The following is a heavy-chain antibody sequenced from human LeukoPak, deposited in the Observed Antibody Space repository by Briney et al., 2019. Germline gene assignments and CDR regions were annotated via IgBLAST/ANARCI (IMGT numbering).Heavy chain of an antibody. CDR2: IIPILGIA. D-gene: IGHD6-19*01. V-gene: IGHV1-69*02. CDR1: GGTFSSYT. J-gene: IGHJ4*02. Sequence: SVKVPCKASGGTFSSYTISWVRQAPGQGLEWMGRIIPILGIANYAQKFQGRVTITADKSTSTAYMELSSLRSEDTAVYYCASEWDSSGWYEGYWGQGTLVTVSS. CDR3: ASEWDSSGWYEGY.